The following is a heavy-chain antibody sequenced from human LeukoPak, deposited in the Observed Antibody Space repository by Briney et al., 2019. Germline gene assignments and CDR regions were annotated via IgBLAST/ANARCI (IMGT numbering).Heavy chain of an antibody. CDR3: ARGYCSGGSCYPEYFQH. D-gene: IGHD2-15*01. Sequence: GGSLRLSCAASGFTFSGYSMNWVRQAPGKGLEWVSSISGSSGYIYYADSVKGRFTISRDNAKNSLYLQMNSLRAEDTAVYYCARGYCSGGSCYPEYFQHWGQGTLVTVSS. V-gene: IGHV3-21*01. J-gene: IGHJ1*01. CDR1: GFTFSGYS. CDR2: ISGSSGYI.